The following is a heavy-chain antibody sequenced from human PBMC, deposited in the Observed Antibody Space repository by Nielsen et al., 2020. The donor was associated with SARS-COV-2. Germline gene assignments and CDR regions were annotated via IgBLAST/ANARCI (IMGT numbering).Heavy chain of an antibody. Sequence: WIPEPPEKGMEWIEYIYYSGSTYYNPSLKSRVTISVDTSKNQFSLKLSSVTAADTAVYYCARDRLSLGIVATIDAFDIWGQGTMVTVSS. J-gene: IGHJ3*02. D-gene: IGHD5-12*01. V-gene: IGHV4-31*02. CDR3: ARDRLSLGIVATIDAFDI. CDR2: IYYSGST.